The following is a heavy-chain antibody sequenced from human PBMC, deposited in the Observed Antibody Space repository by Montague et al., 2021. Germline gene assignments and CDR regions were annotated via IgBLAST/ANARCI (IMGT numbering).Heavy chain of an antibody. V-gene: IGHV3-9*01. J-gene: IGHJ4*02. CDR3: AKDETRGYSYGTPDY. CDR2: ISWNSGNI. Sequence: SLRLSCAASGFTFDDYATHWVRQAPGKGLEWVSGISWNSGNIGYADSVKGRFTISRDNAKNSLYLQMNSLRAEDTALYYCAKDETRGYSYGTPDYWGQGTLVTVSS. D-gene: IGHD5-18*01. CDR1: GFTFDDYA.